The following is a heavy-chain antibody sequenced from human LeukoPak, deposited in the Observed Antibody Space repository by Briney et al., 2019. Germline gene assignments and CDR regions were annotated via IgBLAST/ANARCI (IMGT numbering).Heavy chain of an antibody. CDR3: ARDSGVQLWSLNWFDP. D-gene: IGHD5-18*01. CDR2: VYTNGNT. V-gene: IGHV4-61*02. J-gene: IGHJ5*02. Sequence: SETLSLTCTVSGGSISSGSYYWNWIRQPAGKGLEWIGRVYTNGNTKYNPSLKSRVTMSVDTSKNQFSLRLNSVTAADTAVYYCARDSGVQLWSLNWFDPWGQGTLVTVSS. CDR1: GGSISSGSYY.